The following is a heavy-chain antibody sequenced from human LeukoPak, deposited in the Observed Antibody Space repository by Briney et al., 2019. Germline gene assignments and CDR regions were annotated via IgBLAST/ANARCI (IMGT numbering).Heavy chain of an antibody. Sequence: GGSLRLSCAASGFTFSSYGMHWVRQAPGKGLEWVAAVSYDGSNKYYADSVKGRFTISRDNSKNTLYVQMNSLRAEDTGVYYCAKDSSGWSPFDFWGQGTLVTVSS. CDR3: AKDSSGWSPFDF. CDR2: VSYDGSNK. V-gene: IGHV3-30*18. D-gene: IGHD6-19*01. CDR1: GFTFSSYG. J-gene: IGHJ4*02.